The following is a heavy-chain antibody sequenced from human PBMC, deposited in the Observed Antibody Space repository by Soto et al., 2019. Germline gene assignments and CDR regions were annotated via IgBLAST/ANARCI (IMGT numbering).Heavy chain of an antibody. Sequence: SETLSLTCAVYGGFLSESYWTWIRQPPGKGLEWIGEINHVGGTNYNPSLKSRVTMSVDTSQNQFSRRLISVTAADTAMYYCVGIRYQWPSSVLCLDPWGQGTPVNVSS. D-gene: IGHD1-1*01. V-gene: IGHV4-34*01. CDR2: INHVGGT. CDR1: GGFLSESY. J-gene: IGHJ5*02. CDR3: VGIRYQWPSSVLCLDP.